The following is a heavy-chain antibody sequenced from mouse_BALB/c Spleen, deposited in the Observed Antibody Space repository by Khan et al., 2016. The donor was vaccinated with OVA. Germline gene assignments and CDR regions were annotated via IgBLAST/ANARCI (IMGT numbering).Heavy chain of an antibody. V-gene: IGHV1-4*01. CDR1: GYTFTTYT. CDR2: IIPSNDYT. J-gene: IGHJ3*01. CDR3: AREGAYYRSDGWFAY. Sequence: QVQLQQSGAELARPGASVKMSCKASGYTFTTYTIHWVKQRPGQGLEWIGYIIPSNDYTNYNQKFKDRATLTADQSSSTAYMKLSSMTSEDSAVYYCAREGAYYRSDGWFAYWGQGTLVTVSA. D-gene: IGHD2-14*01.